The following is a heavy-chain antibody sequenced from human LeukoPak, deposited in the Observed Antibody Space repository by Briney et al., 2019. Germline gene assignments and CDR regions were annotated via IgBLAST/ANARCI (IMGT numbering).Heavy chain of an antibody. V-gene: IGHV1-18*01. J-gene: IGHJ1*01. Sequence: ASVKVSCKASGYTFTSYGISWVRQAPGQGLEWMGWISAYNGNTNYAQKLQGRVTITTDTSTSTAYMELRSLRSDDTAVYYCAREPLTYYYDSSGYQGYFQHWGQGTLVTVSS. CDR3: AREPLTYYYDSSGYQGYFQH. D-gene: IGHD3-22*01. CDR1: GYTFTSYG. CDR2: ISAYNGNT.